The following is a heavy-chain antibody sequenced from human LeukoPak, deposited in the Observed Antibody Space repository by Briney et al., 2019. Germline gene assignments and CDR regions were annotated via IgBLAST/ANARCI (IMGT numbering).Heavy chain of an antibody. CDR1: GFTFSNYA. J-gene: IGHJ6*03. Sequence: PGGSLRLSCAASGFTFSNYAMTWVRQAPGKGLELVSAISGSGDETNYADSVKGRFTISRDNSKNTLYLQMNSLRAEDTAVYYCAKVAHYDFWSGPDYYMDVWGKGTTVTVSS. V-gene: IGHV3-23*01. CDR3: AKVAHYDFWSGPDYYMDV. D-gene: IGHD3-3*01. CDR2: ISGSGDET.